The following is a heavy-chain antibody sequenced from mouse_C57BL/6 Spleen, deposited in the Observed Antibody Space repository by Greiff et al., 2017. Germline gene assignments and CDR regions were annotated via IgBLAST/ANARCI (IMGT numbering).Heavy chain of an antibody. J-gene: IGHJ2*01. D-gene: IGHD1-2*01. CDR3: ASYYGTGYLDY. Sequence: DVQLQESGPGLVKPSQSLSLTCSVTGYSITSGYYWNWLRQFPGNKLEWMGYISYDGSNNYNPSLKNRISITRDTSKNQFFLKLNSVTTEDTARYYCASYYGTGYLDYWGQGTTLTVSS. CDR1: GYSITSGYY. CDR2: ISYDGSN. V-gene: IGHV3-6*01.